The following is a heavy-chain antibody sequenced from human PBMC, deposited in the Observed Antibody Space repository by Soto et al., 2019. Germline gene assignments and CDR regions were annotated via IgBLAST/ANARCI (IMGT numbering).Heavy chain of an antibody. CDR1: GATVSRGDYF. V-gene: IGHV4-61*03. CDR3: AKERGGRDCSDTSCGLFHYVMDV. J-gene: IGHJ6*02. Sequence: SETLSLTCTVSGATVSRGDYFWTWIRQPPGKGLEWIGYIYSSGTTNYNPALKSRVTISLDTSRSYFSLKLTSVTAADTAIYYCAKERGGRDCSDTSCGLFHYVMDVWGQGTPVTVSS. D-gene: IGHD2-2*01. CDR2: IYSSGTT.